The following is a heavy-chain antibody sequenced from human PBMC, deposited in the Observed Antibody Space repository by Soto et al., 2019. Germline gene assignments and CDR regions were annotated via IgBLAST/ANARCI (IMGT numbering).Heavy chain of an antibody. CDR2: IYSAGSA. J-gene: IGHJ4*02. D-gene: IGHD5-18*01. V-gene: IGHV3-66*01. CDR3: ARDVDTATVFFH. Sequence: GGSLRFSCAASGFTVSSYYMSWVRQAPGKGLEWVSVIYSAGSADFADSVKGRFTISRDNSKNTLYLQMNSLRAEDTAVYYCARDVDTATVFFHWGQGTLVTVSS. CDR1: GFTVSSYY.